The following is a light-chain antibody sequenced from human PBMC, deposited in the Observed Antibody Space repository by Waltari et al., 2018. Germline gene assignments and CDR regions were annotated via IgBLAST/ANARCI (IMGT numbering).Light chain of an antibody. CDR3: QQYYSTPWT. CDR2: WAS. Sequence: DIVMTQSPDSLAVSLGEGATINCKSSQRVLYSSNNKNYLAWYQQKPGQPPKLLIYWASTRESGVPDRFSGSGSGTDFTLPISSLQAEDVAVYYCQQYYSTPWTFGQGTKVEIK. CDR1: QRVLYSSNNKNY. J-gene: IGKJ1*01. V-gene: IGKV4-1*01.